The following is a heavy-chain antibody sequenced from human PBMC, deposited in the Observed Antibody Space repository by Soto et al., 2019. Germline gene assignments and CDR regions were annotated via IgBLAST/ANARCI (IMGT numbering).Heavy chain of an antibody. CDR1: GGTISGYY. J-gene: IGHJ5*02. D-gene: IGHD2-2*01. V-gene: IGHV4-4*07. CDR3: ARGQRVSDWFDP. CDR2: SYSSGNT. Sequence: QVHLQESGPGLVKPSETLSLTCSVSGGTISGYYWTWIRQPAGQGLEWIGRSYSSGNTKYNPSLQSRGTMPLDTANNQFSLRLTSVTAADPAVYYCARGQRVSDWFDPWGQGTLVTVSS.